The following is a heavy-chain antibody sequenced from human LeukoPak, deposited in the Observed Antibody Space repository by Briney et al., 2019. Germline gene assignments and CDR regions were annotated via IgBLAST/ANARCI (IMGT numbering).Heavy chain of an antibody. CDR3: AHTPDYGDYGGALRY. Sequence: PSETLSLTCAVYGGSFSGYYWSWIRQPPGKGLEWIGEINHSGSTNYNPSLKSRVIISVDTSKNQFSLKLSSVTAADTAVYYCAHTPDYGDYGGALRYWGQGTLVTVSS. V-gene: IGHV4-34*01. CDR2: INHSGST. CDR1: GGSFSGYY. D-gene: IGHD4-17*01. J-gene: IGHJ4*02.